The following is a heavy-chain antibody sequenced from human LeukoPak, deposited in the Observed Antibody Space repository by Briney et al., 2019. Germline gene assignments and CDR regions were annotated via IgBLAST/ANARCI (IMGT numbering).Heavy chain of an antibody. D-gene: IGHD1-26*01. CDR2: IYYSGST. CDR3: ARDPGTSFDY. Sequence: SETLSLTCTVSGVSISSGDYYWSWIRQPPGKGLEWIGYIYYSGSTYYNPSLKSRVTISVDTSKNQFSLKLSSVTAADTAVYYCARDPGTSFDYWGQGTLVTVSS. J-gene: IGHJ4*02. V-gene: IGHV4-30-4*01. CDR1: GVSISSGDYY.